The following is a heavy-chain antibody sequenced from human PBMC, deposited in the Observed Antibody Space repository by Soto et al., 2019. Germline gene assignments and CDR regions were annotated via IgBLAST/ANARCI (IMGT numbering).Heavy chain of an antibody. CDR2: IIPILGIA. J-gene: IGHJ3*02. Sequence: QVQLVQSGAEVKKPGSSVKVSCKASGGTFSSYTISWVRQAPGQGLEWMGRIIPILGIANYAQKFQGRVTITADKSTSTAYMELSSLRSEDTVVYYCASTNCSGGSCGAFDIWGQGTMVTVSS. CDR1: GGTFSSYT. CDR3: ASTNCSGGSCGAFDI. D-gene: IGHD2-15*01. V-gene: IGHV1-69*02.